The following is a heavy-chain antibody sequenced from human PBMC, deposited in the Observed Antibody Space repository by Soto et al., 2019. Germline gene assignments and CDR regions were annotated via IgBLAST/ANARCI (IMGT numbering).Heavy chain of an antibody. CDR2: ISVYTGNT. CDR1: GYTFTAYG. D-gene: IGHD2-21*02. V-gene: IGHV1-18*01. CDR3: ARGRAYCGGDCYLLDY. Sequence: ASVKVSCKASGYTFTAYGVNWVRQAPGQGLEWMGWISVYTGNTNYAQNLQGRVTMTTDTSTRTAYMELRGLRSDDTAVYYCARGRAYCGGDCYLLDYWGQGTPVTVSS. J-gene: IGHJ4*02.